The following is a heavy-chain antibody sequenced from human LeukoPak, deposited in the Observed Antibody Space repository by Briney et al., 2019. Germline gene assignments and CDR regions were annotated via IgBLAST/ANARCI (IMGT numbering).Heavy chain of an antibody. J-gene: IGHJ6*03. V-gene: IGHV3-53*01. CDR1: GFTVSSNY. D-gene: IGHD2-15*01. CDR3: ASFYCSGGSCYQYYSYYYMDV. Sequence: HPGGSLRLSCAASGFTVSSNYMSWVRQAPGKGLEWVSVIYSGGSTYYADSVKGRFTISRDNSKNTLYLQMNSLRAEDTAVYYCASFYCSGGSCYQYYSYYYMDVWGKGTTVTISS. CDR2: IYSGGST.